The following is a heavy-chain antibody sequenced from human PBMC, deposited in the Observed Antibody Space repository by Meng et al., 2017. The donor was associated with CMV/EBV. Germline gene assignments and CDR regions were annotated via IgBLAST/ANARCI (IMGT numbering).Heavy chain of an antibody. J-gene: IGHJ4*02. V-gene: IGHV1-2*02. CDR2: INPNSGGT. CDR1: GYTFTGYY. CDR3: ARTPSYSGSQRPFDY. Sequence: QVQLGQSGGEVKKPGDSVKVSCKASGYTFTGYYMHWVRQAPGQGLEWMGWINPNSGGTNYAQKFQGRVTMTRDTSISTAYMELSRLRSDDTAVYYCARTPSYSGSQRPFDYWGQGTLVTVSS. D-gene: IGHD1-26*01.